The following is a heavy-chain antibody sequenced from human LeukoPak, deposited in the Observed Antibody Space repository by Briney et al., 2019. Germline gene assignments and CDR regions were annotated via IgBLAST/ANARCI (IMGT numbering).Heavy chain of an antibody. D-gene: IGHD2-2*02. J-gene: IGHJ4*02. V-gene: IGHV1-8*01. CDR2: MNPSSANT. Sequence: GASVKVSCKASGYTFTSYDINWVRQAAGQGLEWMGWMNPSSANTGYAQKFQGRVTMTRNTSISTAYMELSSLTTEDTAVYFCARGNPYCSSASCYNYWGQGTLVTVSS. CDR3: ARGNPYCSSASCYNY. CDR1: GYTFTSYD.